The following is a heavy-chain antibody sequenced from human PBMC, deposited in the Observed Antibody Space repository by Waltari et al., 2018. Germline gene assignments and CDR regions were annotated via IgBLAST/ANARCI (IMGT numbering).Heavy chain of an antibody. V-gene: IGHV3-30-3*01. CDR3: ARDDLKWFREPPYYYYGMDV. Sequence: QVQLVESGGGVVQPGRSLRLSCAASGFTFSSYAMHWVRQAPGKGLEWVAVISYGGSNKYYADSVKGRFTISRDNSKNTLYLQMNSLRAEDTAVYYCARDDLKWFREPPYYYYGMDVWGQGTTVTVSS. CDR1: GFTFSSYA. D-gene: IGHD3-10*01. J-gene: IGHJ6*02. CDR2: ISYGGSNK.